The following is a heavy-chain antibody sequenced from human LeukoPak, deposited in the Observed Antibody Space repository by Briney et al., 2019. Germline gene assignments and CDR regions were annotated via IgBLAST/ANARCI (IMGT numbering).Heavy chain of an antibody. CDR1: GHTFTTSY. CDR3: ARDKFGWGSTDP. CDR2: INTSGAVP. J-gene: IGHJ5*02. Sequence: ASVTVSFKASGHTFTTSYVHWVRQAPGQGVEWMGVINTSGAVPAYAQKFQGRVTMTRDTSTSSVYMELSSLKSEDTAIYYCARDKFGWGSTDPWGQGTLVTVSS. D-gene: IGHD3-16*01. V-gene: IGHV1-46*01.